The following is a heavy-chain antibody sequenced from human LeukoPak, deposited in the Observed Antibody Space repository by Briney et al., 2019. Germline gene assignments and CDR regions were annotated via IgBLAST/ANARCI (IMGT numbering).Heavy chain of an antibody. V-gene: IGHV4-34*01. CDR2: INHSGST. Sequence: PSETLSLTCAVYGGSFSGYYWSWIRQPPGKGLEWIGEINHSGSTNYNPSLKSRVTISVDTSKNQFSLKLSSVTAADTDVYYCAAYDSSGYYLKNGFDYWGQGTLVTVSS. CDR1: GGSFSGYY. J-gene: IGHJ4*02. CDR3: AAYDSSGYYLKNGFDY. D-gene: IGHD3-22*01.